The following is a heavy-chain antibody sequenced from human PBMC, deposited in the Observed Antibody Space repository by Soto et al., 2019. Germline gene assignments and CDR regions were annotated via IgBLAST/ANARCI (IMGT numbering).Heavy chain of an antibody. CDR3: ARRSSGYYQLYYFDY. J-gene: IGHJ4*02. D-gene: IGHD3-22*01. CDR1: GFTFSNYA. CDR2: ISSNGGST. Sequence: PGGSLRLSCSASGFTFSNYAMHWVRQAPGKGLEYVSAISSNGGSTYYADSVKGRFTISRDNSKNTLYLQMSSLRPEDTAVYYCARRSSGYYQLYYFDYWGQGTLVTVS. V-gene: IGHV3-64D*06.